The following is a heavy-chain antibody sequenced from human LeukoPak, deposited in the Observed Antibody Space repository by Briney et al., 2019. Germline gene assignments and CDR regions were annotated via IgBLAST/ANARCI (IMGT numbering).Heavy chain of an antibody. D-gene: IGHD5-24*01. Sequence: QPGGSLRLSCAASGFTFSSYAMSWVRQAPGKGREWVSAISGSGGSTYYADSVKGRFTISRDNSKNTLYLQMNSLRAEYTAVYYCAKEDGRQHYYYYFGMDVWGQGTTVPVSS. CDR2: ISGSGGST. CDR3: AKEDGRQHYYYYFGMDV. J-gene: IGHJ6*02. CDR1: GFTFSSYA. V-gene: IGHV3-23*01.